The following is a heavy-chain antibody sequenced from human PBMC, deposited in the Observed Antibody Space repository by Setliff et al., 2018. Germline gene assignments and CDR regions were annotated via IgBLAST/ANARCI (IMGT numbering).Heavy chain of an antibody. J-gene: IGHJ5*02. CDR1: GDSITSGSDY. D-gene: IGHD2-21*01. V-gene: IGHV4-61*02. Sequence: LSLTCTVSGDSITSGSDYWNWIRQPAGKGLEWIGRIYTTGNTNYNPSLKSRVTISVDTSKKQFSLMLTSVTAADTAVYYCARYIPSAGCFDPWGQGALVTAPQ. CDR3: ARYIPSAGCFDP. CDR2: IYTTGNT.